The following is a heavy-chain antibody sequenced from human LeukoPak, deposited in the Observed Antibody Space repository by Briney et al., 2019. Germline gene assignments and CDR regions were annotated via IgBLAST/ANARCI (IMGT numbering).Heavy chain of an antibody. J-gene: IGHJ4*02. CDR3: ARGYSAFDY. CDR1: GFSFRYYI. Sequence: GRSLRLSCAASGFSFRYYIMHWVRQAPGKGLEWLTVIPFDGTTEYYADSVKGRFTISRDNSKDTLYLQMNSLRAEDTAVYYCARGYSAFDYWGQGTLVTVSS. V-gene: IGHV3-30-3*01. CDR2: IPFDGTTE. D-gene: IGHD4-11*01.